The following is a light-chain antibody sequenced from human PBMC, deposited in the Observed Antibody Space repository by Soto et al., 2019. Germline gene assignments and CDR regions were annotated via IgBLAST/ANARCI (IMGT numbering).Light chain of an antibody. V-gene: IGKV1-5*03. CDR1: QSISSW. CDR3: QLYTSYPLFT. Sequence: DIQMTQSPSTLSASVGDRVTITCRASQSISSWLAWYQQKPGKAPKLLIYKASSLESGVPSRFSVRGSGTEFTLTISSLQPDDCAAYYCQLYTSYPLFTFGPGTKVDIK. J-gene: IGKJ3*01. CDR2: KAS.